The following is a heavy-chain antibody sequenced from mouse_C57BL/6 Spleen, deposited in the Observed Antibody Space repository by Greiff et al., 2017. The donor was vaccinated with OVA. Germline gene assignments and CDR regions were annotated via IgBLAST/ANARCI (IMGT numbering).Heavy chain of an antibody. V-gene: IGHV1-55*01. CDR2: IYPGSGST. D-gene: IGHD2-5*01. J-gene: IGHJ3*01. Sequence: QVQLQQSGAELVKPGASVKMSCKASGYTFTSYWITWVKQRPGQGLEWIGDIYPGSGSTNYNEKFKSKATLTVDTSSSTAYMQLSSLTSEDSAVYYCARGSYYSNYDDPLFAYWGQGTLVTVSA. CDR3: ARGSYYSNYDDPLFAY. CDR1: GYTFTSYW.